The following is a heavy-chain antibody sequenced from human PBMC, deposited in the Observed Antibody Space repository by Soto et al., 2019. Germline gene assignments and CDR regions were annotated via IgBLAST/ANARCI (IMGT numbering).Heavy chain of an antibody. V-gene: IGHV1-69*02. CDR2: IIPILGIA. CDR1: GGTFSSYT. Sequence: ASVKVSCKASGGTFSSYTISWVRQAPGQGLEWMGRIIPILGIANYAQKFQGRVTITADKSTSTAYMELSSLRSEDTAVYYCAGSWSGYSKKHTHNFLDLCWGQATLVTVSS. J-gene: IGHJ4*02. CDR3: AGSWSGYSKKHTHNFLDLC. D-gene: IGHD3-3*01.